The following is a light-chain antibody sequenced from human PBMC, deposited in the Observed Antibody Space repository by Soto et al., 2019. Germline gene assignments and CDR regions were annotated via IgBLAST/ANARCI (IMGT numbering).Light chain of an antibody. V-gene: IGKV3-20*01. CDR3: QQYGGSPGT. CDR2: GAS. CDR1: QSVSSDY. Sequence: DIVLTQSPGSLSLSPGERATLSCRASQSVSSDYVAWYQQKPGQAPRLLIYGASSRAAGIPDRFIGSGSGADFTLTISRLEPEDCAVYYCQQYGGSPGTFGQGTKVEIE. J-gene: IGKJ1*01.